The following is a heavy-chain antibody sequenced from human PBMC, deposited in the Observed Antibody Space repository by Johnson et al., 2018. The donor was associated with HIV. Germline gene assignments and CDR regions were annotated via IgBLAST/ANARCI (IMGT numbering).Heavy chain of an antibody. D-gene: IGHD2-15*01. CDR2: ISYDGSDK. Sequence: QVQLVESGGGVVQPGRSLRLSCAASGFTFSSYAMHWVRQAPAKGLEWVAVISYDGSDKYYADSVKGRFTISRDSSKNTLYLQMNSLRAEDTAVYYCARDHCSGDSCCRGGSCYNAFDIWGQGTMVTVSS. CDR3: ARDHCSGDSCCRGGSCYNAFDI. J-gene: IGHJ3*02. CDR1: GFTFSSYA. V-gene: IGHV3-30*04.